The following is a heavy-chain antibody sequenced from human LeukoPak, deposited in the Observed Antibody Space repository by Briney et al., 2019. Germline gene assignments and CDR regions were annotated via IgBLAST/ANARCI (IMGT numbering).Heavy chain of an antibody. D-gene: IGHD3-3*01. CDR2: INPSGDNR. CDR3: AGAVTNLGVAIPAH. J-gene: IGHJ4*02. CDR1: GYTFSSYY. Sequence: ASVKVSCKASGYTFSSYYMHWVRQAPGQGLEWMGIINPSGDNRSYAQKFQGRVTMTRDMSMSTVYMEVSSLRSEDTAMYYCAGAVTNLGVAIPAHWGQGTLVTVSS. V-gene: IGHV1-46*01.